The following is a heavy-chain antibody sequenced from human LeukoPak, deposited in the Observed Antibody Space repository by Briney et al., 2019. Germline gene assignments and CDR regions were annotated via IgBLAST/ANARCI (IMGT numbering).Heavy chain of an antibody. CDR3: ATAGVGFCPHGVCYTSRVGPDYYSDF. CDR1: RFTFTTYW. Sequence: PGGSLRLSCAASRFTFTTYWMSWVRQAPGKGLEWVANIKQDGSEKFYVDSVRARFTISRDNAENSLYLQMNGLRAEDTAVYYCATAGVGFCPHGVCYTSRVGPDYYSDFWGQGTLVTVSS. V-gene: IGHV3-7*01. J-gene: IGHJ4*02. CDR2: IKQDGSEK. D-gene: IGHD2-8*01.